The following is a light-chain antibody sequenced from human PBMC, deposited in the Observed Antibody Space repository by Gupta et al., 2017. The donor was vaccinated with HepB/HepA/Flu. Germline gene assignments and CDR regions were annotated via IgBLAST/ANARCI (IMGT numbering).Light chain of an antibody. CDR1: EDIRTS. Sequence: DVQMTQSPFSVSASVGDRVTITCRASEDIRTSLAWYQQKPGKAPKLVIHTVSTLQSGVPSRFSGSGSGTDFTLTISSLQPEDFATYYCQQSKNLPWTFGQGTKVEIK. CDR3: QQSKNLPWT. CDR2: TVS. J-gene: IGKJ1*01. V-gene: IGKV1-12*01.